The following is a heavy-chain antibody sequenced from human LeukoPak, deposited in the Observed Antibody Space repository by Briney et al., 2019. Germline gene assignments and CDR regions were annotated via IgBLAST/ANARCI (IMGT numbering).Heavy chain of an antibody. J-gene: IGHJ4*02. D-gene: IGHD3-9*01. Sequence: GASVKVSCKASGYTFTSYGISWVRQAPGQGLEWMGWISAYNGNTNYAQKLQGRVTMTTDTSTSTAYMELRSLRSDDTAVYYCARITYYDILTGYPDYWGQGTLVTVSS. CDR2: ISAYNGNT. CDR3: ARITYYDILTGYPDY. CDR1: GYTFTSYG. V-gene: IGHV1-18*01.